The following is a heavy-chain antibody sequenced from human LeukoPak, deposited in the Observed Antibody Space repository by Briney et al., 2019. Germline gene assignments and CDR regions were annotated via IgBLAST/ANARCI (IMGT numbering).Heavy chain of an antibody. CDR1: GYTFTGYY. Sequence: GSVKVSCKASGYTFTGYYMHWVRQAPGQGLEWMGWINPNSGGTNYAQKFQGRVTMTRDTSISTAYMELSRLRSDDTAVYYCASGGITMVRGVIPIFFDYWGQGTLVTVSS. CDR2: INPNSGGT. J-gene: IGHJ4*02. D-gene: IGHD3-10*01. CDR3: ASGGITMVRGVIPIFFDY. V-gene: IGHV1-2*02.